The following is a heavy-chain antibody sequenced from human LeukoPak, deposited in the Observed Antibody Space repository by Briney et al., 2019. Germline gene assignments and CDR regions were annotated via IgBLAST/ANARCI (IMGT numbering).Heavy chain of an antibody. V-gene: IGHV3-48*04. CDR1: GFTFSSYW. D-gene: IGHD1-26*01. CDR2: ISSSGSTI. Sequence: GGSLRLSCAASGFTFSSYWMSWVRQAPGKGLEWVSYISSSGSTIYYADSVKGRFTISRDNAKYSLYLQMNSLRAGDTAIYYCARRWEEYFFDYWGQGTLVTVSS. CDR3: ARRWEEYFFDY. J-gene: IGHJ4*02.